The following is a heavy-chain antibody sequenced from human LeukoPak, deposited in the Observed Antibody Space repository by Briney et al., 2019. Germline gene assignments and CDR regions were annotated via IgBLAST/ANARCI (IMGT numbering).Heavy chain of an antibody. D-gene: IGHD3-22*01. CDR3: ARAHYDGSFDY. V-gene: IGHV4-31*03. J-gene: IGHJ4*02. CDR1: GGSISSGGYS. CDR2: IYYSGST. Sequence: PSETLSLTCTVSGGSISSGGYSWSWIRQHPGKGLEWIGYIYYSGSTYYNPSLKSRVTISVDTSKNQFSLKLSSVTAADTAVYLCARAHYDGSFDYWGQGTLVTVSS.